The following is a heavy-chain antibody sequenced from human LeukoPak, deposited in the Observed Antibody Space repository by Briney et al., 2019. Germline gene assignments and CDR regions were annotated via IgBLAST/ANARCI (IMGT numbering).Heavy chain of an antibody. Sequence: PSETLSLTCTASGGSISSYYWSWIRQPPGKGLEWIGYIYYSGSTNYNPSLKSRVTISVDKSKNQFSLKLSSVTAADTAVYYCARVPGLGRYSGSYYSDYWGQGTLVTVSS. CDR2: IYYSGST. J-gene: IGHJ4*02. D-gene: IGHD1-26*01. CDR3: ARVPGLGRYSGSYYSDY. CDR1: GGSISSYY. V-gene: IGHV4-59*12.